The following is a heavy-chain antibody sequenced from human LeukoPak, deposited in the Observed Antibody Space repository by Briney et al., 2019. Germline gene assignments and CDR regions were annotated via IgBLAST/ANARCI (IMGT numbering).Heavy chain of an antibody. V-gene: IGHV4-4*07. CDR1: GGSISSYY. CDR2: IYTSGST. CDR3: ARDKGQLPRRDAFDI. D-gene: IGHD2-2*01. J-gene: IGHJ3*02. Sequence: PSETLSLTCTVSGGSISSYYWSWIRQPAGKGLEWIGHIYTSGSTNYNPSLKSRVTMSVDTSKNQFSLKLSSVTAADTAVYYCARDKGQLPRRDAFDIWGQGTMVTVSS.